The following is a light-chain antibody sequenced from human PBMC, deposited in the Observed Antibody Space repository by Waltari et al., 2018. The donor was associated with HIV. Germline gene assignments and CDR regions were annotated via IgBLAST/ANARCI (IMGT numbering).Light chain of an antibody. J-gene: IGLJ1*01. Sequence: QSVLTQPPSASGTPGQRVTISCSGSSSNIGSNTVNWYQQFPAMAPNLLIYSNNQRPSGVPDRFSGSKSGTSASRAISGLQSEDEGDYYCAAWDDSLNGYYVFGTGTKVTVL. V-gene: IGLV1-44*01. CDR2: SNN. CDR1: SSNIGSNT. CDR3: AAWDDSLNGYYV.